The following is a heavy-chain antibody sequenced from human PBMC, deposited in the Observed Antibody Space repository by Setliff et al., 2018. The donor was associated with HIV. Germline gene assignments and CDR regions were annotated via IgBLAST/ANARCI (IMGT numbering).Heavy chain of an antibody. CDR1: GYTFIDYY. Sequence: GASVKVSCKASGYTFIDYYIHWVQQAPGKGLEWMGHVNPEDGETIYADKFQDRVTIAADTSTDTAYMELSSLRSEDTAVYYCATLSDYDTLSLDLWGQGTLVTVSS. J-gene: IGHJ5*02. V-gene: IGHV1-69-2*01. CDR2: VNPEDGET. CDR3: ATLSDYDTLSLDL. D-gene: IGHD3-9*01.